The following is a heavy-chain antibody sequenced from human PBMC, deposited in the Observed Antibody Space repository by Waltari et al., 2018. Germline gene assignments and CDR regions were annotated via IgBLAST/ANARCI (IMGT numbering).Heavy chain of an antibody. CDR1: GYSFTSYW. J-gene: IGHJ6*02. D-gene: IGHD2-2*02. V-gene: IGHV5-51*01. Sequence: EVQLVQSGAEVKKPGESLKISCKGSGYSFTSYWIGWVRQMPGKGLEWMGIIYPGDSDTRYSPSFQGQVTISADKSISTAYLQWSSLKASDTAMYYCARLREGIVVVPAAISYYYGMDVWGQGTTVTVSS. CDR2: IYPGDSDT. CDR3: ARLREGIVVVPAAISYYYGMDV.